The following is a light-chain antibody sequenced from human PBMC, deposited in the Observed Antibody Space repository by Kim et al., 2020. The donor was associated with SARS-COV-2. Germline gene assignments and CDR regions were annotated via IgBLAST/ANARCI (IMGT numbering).Light chain of an antibody. CDR3: QQHGSSPPWT. Sequence: EIVLTQSPDTLSLSPGERATLSCRASQRVSNSYLAWYQQKPGQAPRLLVYGTSSRATGIPDRFSGSGSGTDFTLSIKRLEPEDSAVYYCQQHGSSPPWTFGQGTKLEI. J-gene: IGKJ2*01. CDR1: QRVSNSY. V-gene: IGKV3-20*01. CDR2: GTS.